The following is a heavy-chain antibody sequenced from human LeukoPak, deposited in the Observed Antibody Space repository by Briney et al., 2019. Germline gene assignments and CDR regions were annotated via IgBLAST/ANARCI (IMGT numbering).Heavy chain of an antibody. V-gene: IGHV4-39*01. CDR2: IYYSGST. CDR1: GGSISSSSYY. Sequence: SEALSLTCTVSGGSISSSSYYWGWIRQPPGKGLEWIGSIYYSGSTYYNPSLKSRVTISVDTSKNQFSLKLSSVTAADTAVYYCARPLQSYYYMDVWGKGTTVTVSS. J-gene: IGHJ6*03. D-gene: IGHD4-11*01. CDR3: ARPLQSYYYMDV.